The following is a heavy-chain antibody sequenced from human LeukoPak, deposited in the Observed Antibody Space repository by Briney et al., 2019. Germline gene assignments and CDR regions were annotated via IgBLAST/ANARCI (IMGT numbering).Heavy chain of an antibody. Sequence: TGGSLRLSCAASGFTFRSYAMSWVRQTPGKGLEWVSDISGYGGGTYYADSVKGRFTISRDNSKNTLYLQMNSLRAEDTAVYYCARDVCSDTSCYIWDYWGQGTLVTISS. CDR3: ARDVCSDTSCYIWDY. CDR1: GFTFRSYA. D-gene: IGHD2-2*02. J-gene: IGHJ4*02. V-gene: IGHV3-23*01. CDR2: ISGYGGGT.